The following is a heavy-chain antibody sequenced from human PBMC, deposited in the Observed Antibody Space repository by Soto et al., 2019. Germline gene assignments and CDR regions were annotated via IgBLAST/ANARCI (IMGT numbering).Heavy chain of an antibody. J-gene: IGHJ4*02. CDR1: GGSINSYW. V-gene: IGHV4-4*07. Sequence: PSETLSLTCSVSGGSINSYWWSWIRQPAGKGLEWIGRVYSSGTTDYNPSLNSRVTISVETSKNQFSLKLTSVTAADTAVYYCARDIGSYAYAEGYWGQGIQVTVSS. CDR2: VYSSGTT. CDR3: ARDIGSYAYAEGY. D-gene: IGHD2-2*01.